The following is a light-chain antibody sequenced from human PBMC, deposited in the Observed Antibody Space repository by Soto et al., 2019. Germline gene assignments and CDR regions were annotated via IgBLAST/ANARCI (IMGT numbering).Light chain of an antibody. J-gene: IGLJ2*01. CDR1: SSDVGSYNL. V-gene: IGLV2-23*02. CDR2: EVT. CDR3: CSYAGSSTFVV. Sequence: QAASVSGSPGQSITISCTGTSSDVGSYNLVSWYQQYPGKAPKLMIYEVTKRPSGVSNRFSGSKSGNTASLTISGLQAEDEADYYCCSYAGSSTFVVFGGGTKLTVL.